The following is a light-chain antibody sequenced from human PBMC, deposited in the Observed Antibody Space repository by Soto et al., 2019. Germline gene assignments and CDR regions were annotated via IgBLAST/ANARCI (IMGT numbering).Light chain of an antibody. V-gene: IGLV1-44*01. J-gene: IGLJ3*02. CDR3: AAWDDSLTGWL. Sequence: QAVVTQSPSASGTPGQRVTISCSGSSSNIGIYTVNWYQQFPGTAPKLLIYSNNERPSGVPDRFSGSKSGTSASLAISGLQSEDEAEYYCAAWDDSLTGWLFGGGTKLTVL. CDR1: SSNIGIYT. CDR2: SNN.